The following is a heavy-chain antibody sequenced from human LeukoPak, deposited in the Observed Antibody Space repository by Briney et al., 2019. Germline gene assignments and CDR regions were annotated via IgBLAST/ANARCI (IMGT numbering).Heavy chain of an antibody. D-gene: IGHD4-17*01. CDR1: GFTFDDYG. CDR2: INWNGGST. V-gene: IGHV3-20*04. J-gene: IGHJ4*02. Sequence: PGGSLRLSCAASGFTFDDYGMSWVRQAPGKGLEWVSGINWNGGSTGYADSVKGRFTISRDNAKNTLYLQMNSLRVEDTAVYYCARDEPTVTTGPPVGYWGQGTLVTVSS. CDR3: ARDEPTVTTGPPVGY.